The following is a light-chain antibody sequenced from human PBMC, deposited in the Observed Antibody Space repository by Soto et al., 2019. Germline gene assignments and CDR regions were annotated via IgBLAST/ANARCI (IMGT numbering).Light chain of an antibody. CDR2: AAS. CDR1: QSISYY. J-gene: IGKJ1*01. Sequence: DIPMTQSPSSLSASVGDRVTITCRTSQSISYYLNWFQQKPGKAPKLLINAASNLQSGVPSRFSGSGSGTDFTLTISSLQPDDSATYYCQQSYTNPRAFGQGTRVEVK. V-gene: IGKV1-39*01. CDR3: QQSYTNPRA.